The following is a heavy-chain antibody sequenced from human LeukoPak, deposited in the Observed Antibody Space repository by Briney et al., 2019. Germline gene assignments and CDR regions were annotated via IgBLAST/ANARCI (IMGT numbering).Heavy chain of an antibody. J-gene: IGHJ4*02. Sequence: ASVKVSCKSSGYTFKTYAINWLRQAPGQGLEWMGWISAGNGNTKYSQNFQGRVTFISNTSATTAFMELSSLRSEDAAVYYCARDSGSGSNDYWGQGTLVTVSS. V-gene: IGHV1-3*01. CDR3: ARDSGSGSNDY. D-gene: IGHD1-26*01. CDR2: ISAGNGNT. CDR1: GYTFKTYA.